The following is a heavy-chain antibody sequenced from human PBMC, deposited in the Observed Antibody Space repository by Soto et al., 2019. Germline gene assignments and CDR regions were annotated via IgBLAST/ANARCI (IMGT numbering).Heavy chain of an antibody. D-gene: IGHD3-9*01. CDR3: VRDYLLTGFDP. Sequence: SETLSLTCTVSCGSISNYYWTWVRQPPGKGLEWIGYVYYSGSTNYNPSLESRVTISIDASKNQFSLKMKSVTAADTAVYYCVRDYLLTGFDPWGQGALVTVSS. CDR1: CGSISNYY. CDR2: VYYSGST. V-gene: IGHV4-59*01. J-gene: IGHJ5*02.